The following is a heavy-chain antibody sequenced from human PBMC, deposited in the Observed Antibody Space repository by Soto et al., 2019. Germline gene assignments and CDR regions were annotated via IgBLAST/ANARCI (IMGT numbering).Heavy chain of an antibody. Sequence: PGGSLRLSCAASGFTFSSYAMSWFRQAPGKGLEWVSAISGSGGSTYYADSVKGRFTISRDNSKNTLYLQMNSLRAEDTAVYYCATRERRDGYNVGYWGQGTLVTVSS. J-gene: IGHJ4*02. CDR3: ATRERRDGYNVGY. D-gene: IGHD5-12*01. CDR1: GFTFSSYA. CDR2: ISGSGGST. V-gene: IGHV3-23*01.